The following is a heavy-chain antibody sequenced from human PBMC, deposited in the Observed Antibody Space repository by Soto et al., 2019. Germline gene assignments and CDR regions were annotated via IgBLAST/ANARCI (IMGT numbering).Heavy chain of an antibody. D-gene: IGHD3-22*01. CDR1: SGSISSNSYF. Sequence: LSLTCSVSSGSISSNSYFWAWIRQPPGKGLEWIGAVFYSGDTYYSESLKSRVTMSVDTSKNQFSLKLNSVTAADMAVYYCARQGRNTKIVLLRHYATDFWGQGTAVTVSS. CDR2: VFYSGDT. V-gene: IGHV4-39*01. CDR3: ARQGRNTKIVLLRHYATDF. J-gene: IGHJ6*02.